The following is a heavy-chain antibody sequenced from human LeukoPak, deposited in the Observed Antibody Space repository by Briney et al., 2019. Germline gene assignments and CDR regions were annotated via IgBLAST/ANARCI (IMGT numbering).Heavy chain of an antibody. Sequence: GASVKVSCKASGYTFTSYSISWVRQAPGQGLEWMGWISAYNGNTNYAQKLQGRVTMTTDTSTSTAYMELRSLRSDDTAVYYCARAYGGAVARPFDYWGQGTLVTVSS. V-gene: IGHV1-18*01. D-gene: IGHD6-19*01. CDR2: ISAYNGNT. CDR1: GYTFTSYS. CDR3: ARAYGGAVARPFDY. J-gene: IGHJ4*02.